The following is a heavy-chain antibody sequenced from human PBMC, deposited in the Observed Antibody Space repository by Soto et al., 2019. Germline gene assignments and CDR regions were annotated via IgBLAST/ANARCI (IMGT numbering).Heavy chain of an antibody. CDR2: INAGNGNT. V-gene: IGHV1-3*01. CDR3: ARDKKYCCGGSCSLYYYFQY. D-gene: IGHD2-15*01. Sequence: ASVKVSCKASGYTFTSYAMHWVRQAPGQRLEWMGWINAGNGNTKYSQKFQGRVTITRDTSASTAYMELSSLRSEDTAVYYCARDKKYCCGGSCSLYYYFQYWGRGTLVTVSS. CDR1: GYTFTSYA. J-gene: IGHJ1*01.